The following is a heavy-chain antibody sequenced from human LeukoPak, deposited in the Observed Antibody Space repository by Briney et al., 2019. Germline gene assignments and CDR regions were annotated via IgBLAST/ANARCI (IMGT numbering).Heavy chain of an antibody. D-gene: IGHD6-6*01. J-gene: IGHJ4*02. Sequence: GGSLRVYCAASGFTFSDYNMNWVRQSPGKGLEWVSSITSGTTYIYYADSVRGRFTLSRDNAKNSLYLQMNSLRAEDTAVYYCARWPYSSSYYFDYWGQGTLVTVSS. CDR1: GFTFSDYN. CDR3: ARWPYSSSYYFDY. CDR2: ITSGTTYI. V-gene: IGHV3-21*01.